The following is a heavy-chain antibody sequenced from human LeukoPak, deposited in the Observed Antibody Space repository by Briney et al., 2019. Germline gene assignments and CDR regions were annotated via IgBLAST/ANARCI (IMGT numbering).Heavy chain of an antibody. CDR1: GYTISDYF. J-gene: IGHJ6*02. D-gene: IGHD4/OR15-4a*01. CDR2: MSPNSGNT. Sequence: ASVKVSCKASGYTISDYFMHWVRQAPGQGLEWMGWMSPNSGNTGYAQKFQGRVTMTRSTSINTAYMELSSLRPEDTAVYYCVRCADGCYHNYGIDAWGQGTTVTVSS. CDR3: VRCADGCYHNYGIDA. V-gene: IGHV1-8*02.